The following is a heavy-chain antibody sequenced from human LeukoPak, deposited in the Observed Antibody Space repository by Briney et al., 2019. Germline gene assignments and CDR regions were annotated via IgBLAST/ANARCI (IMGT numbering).Heavy chain of an antibody. D-gene: IGHD6-19*01. J-gene: IGHJ4*02. CDR2: IYYSGST. CDR1: GGSISSYY. CDR3: ARADRSSSGGIFDY. Sequence: SETLSLTCTVAGGSISSYYWSWIRPPPGKGLKWIGCIYYSGSTNYNPSLKSRVTISVDTSKNQFSLKLSSVTAADTAVYYCARADRSSSGGIFDYWGQGTLVTISS. V-gene: IGHV4-59*01.